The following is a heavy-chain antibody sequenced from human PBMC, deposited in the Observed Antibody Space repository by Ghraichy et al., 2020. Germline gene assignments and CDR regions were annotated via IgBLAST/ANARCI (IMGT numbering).Heavy chain of an antibody. CDR1: GGTFSSYA. CDR2: IIPIFGTA. Sequence: SVKVSCKASGGTFSSYAISWVRQAPGQGLEWMGGIIPIFGTANYAQKFQGRVTITADESTSTAYMELSSLRSEDTAVYYCAREEEYGSGSYVYFDYWGQGTLVTVSS. D-gene: IGHD3-10*01. V-gene: IGHV1-69*13. CDR3: AREEEYGSGSYVYFDY. J-gene: IGHJ4*02.